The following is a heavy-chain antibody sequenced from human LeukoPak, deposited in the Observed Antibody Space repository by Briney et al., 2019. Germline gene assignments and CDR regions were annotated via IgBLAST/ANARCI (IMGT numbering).Heavy chain of an antibody. Sequence: GESLKISCKGSGYSFTSYWIGWVRQMPGKGLEWMGIIYPGDSDTRYSPSFQGQVTISADKSISTAYLRWSSLKASDTAMYYCARQGGEIAAAGTYWYFDLWGRGTLVTVSS. J-gene: IGHJ2*01. CDR3: ARQGGEIAAAGTYWYFDL. CDR1: GYSFTSYW. V-gene: IGHV5-51*01. CDR2: IYPGDSDT. D-gene: IGHD6-13*01.